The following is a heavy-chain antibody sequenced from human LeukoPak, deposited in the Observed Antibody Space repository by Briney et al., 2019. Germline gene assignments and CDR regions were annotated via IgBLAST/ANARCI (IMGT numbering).Heavy chain of an antibody. D-gene: IGHD5-24*01. CDR2: IYYSERT. V-gene: IGHV4-59*01. CDR3: ARGRWLPNAFDI. Sequence: SETLSLTCTVSGDSINSYYWNWIRQPPGKGLEWLGYIYYSERTDYNPSLKSRVTISVDTSKHQFSMKLKSVTAADTAVYFCARGRWLPNAFDIWGQGTMVTVFS. J-gene: IGHJ3*02. CDR1: GDSINSYY.